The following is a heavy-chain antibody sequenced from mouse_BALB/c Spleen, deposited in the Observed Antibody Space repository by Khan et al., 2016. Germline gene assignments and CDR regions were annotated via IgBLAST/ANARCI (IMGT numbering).Heavy chain of an antibody. J-gene: IGHJ2*01. Sequence: EVELVESGGGLVQPGGSLKLSCAASGFTFNNYGMSWVRQIPDKRLELVATINSNGGNTYYPDSVKGRFTISRDNSNNTLYLQMSSLKSEDTARYYCARVYYYGSPYFDYWGQGTTLTVAS. D-gene: IGHD1-1*01. CDR2: INSNGGNT. CDR1: GFTFNNYG. CDR3: ARVYYYGSPYFDY. V-gene: IGHV5-6-3*01.